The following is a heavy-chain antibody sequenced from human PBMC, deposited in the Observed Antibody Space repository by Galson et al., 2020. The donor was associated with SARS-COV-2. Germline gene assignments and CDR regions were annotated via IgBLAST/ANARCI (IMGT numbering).Heavy chain of an antibody. Sequence: GESLKISCQGSGYSFSRHWIGWVRQMPGKGLEWMGIIYPGDSDTRYSPPFQGQVTISADKSTGTSYLQWNSLRASDTAMYFCATPVYCSGDGCYDFWGQGTLVTVSS. CDR1: GYSFSRHW. D-gene: IGHD2-15*01. CDR3: ATPVYCSGDGCYDF. V-gene: IGHV5-51*01. J-gene: IGHJ4*02. CDR2: IYPGDSDT.